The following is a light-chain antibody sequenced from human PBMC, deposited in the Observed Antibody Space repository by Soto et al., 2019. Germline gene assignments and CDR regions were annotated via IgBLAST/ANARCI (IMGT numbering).Light chain of an antibody. CDR1: QDISNY. CDR2: TAS. J-gene: IGKJ5*01. V-gene: IGKV1-9*01. Sequence: DIPLTQSPSFLSASVGDRVTITCRASQDISNYLAWYQQKPGKAPNLLIHTASSLQTGVPSRFSGSGSGTEFTLTIGSLRPEDFATYYCQHRHSYPITFGQGTRLEIK. CDR3: QHRHSYPIT.